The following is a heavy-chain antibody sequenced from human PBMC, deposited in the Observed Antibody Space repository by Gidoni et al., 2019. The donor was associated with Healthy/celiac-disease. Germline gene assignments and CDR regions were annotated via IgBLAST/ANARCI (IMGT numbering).Heavy chain of an antibody. CDR3: ARENSGSYSFDY. D-gene: IGHD1-26*01. V-gene: IGHV3-7*01. Sequence: EVQLVESGEGLVQPGGSLRLSCAASGVTFSSYWMSWVRQAPGKGLGCVANIKQDGSAKYYVSSVKGRFTISRDNAKNSLYLQMNSLTAEYTALYYCARENSGSYSFDYWGQGTLVTVSS. J-gene: IGHJ4*02. CDR2: IKQDGSAK. CDR1: GVTFSSYW.